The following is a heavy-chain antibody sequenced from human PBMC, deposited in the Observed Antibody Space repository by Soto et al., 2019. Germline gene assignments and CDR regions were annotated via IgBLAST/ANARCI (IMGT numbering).Heavy chain of an antibody. D-gene: IGHD3-16*01. J-gene: IGHJ4*02. V-gene: IGHV3-53*01. CDR1: GFTVSGNY. Sequence: EVQLVESGGGLIQPGGSLTLSCAASGFTVSGNYITWVRQPPGKGLEWVSVIFSGDNTYYSDSVKGRFTISRDNSKNTVYLKINRLRGDATAVYFCAPGLTLPARPSFATWAQGTLPTVPP. CDR2: IFSGDNT. CDR3: APGLTLPARPSFAT.